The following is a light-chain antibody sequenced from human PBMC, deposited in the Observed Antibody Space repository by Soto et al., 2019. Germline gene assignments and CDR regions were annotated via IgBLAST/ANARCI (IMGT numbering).Light chain of an antibody. Sequence: ELVVTQSPATLSGSPGERTTLSCRASQSVSSNLAWYQQKPGQAPRLLIYGASTRATGIPARFSGSGSGTEFTLTISSLQSEDFAVYYCQQYNNWPPTFGQGTKVDIK. CDR1: QSVSSN. CDR3: QQYNNWPPT. V-gene: IGKV3-15*01. CDR2: GAS. J-gene: IGKJ1*01.